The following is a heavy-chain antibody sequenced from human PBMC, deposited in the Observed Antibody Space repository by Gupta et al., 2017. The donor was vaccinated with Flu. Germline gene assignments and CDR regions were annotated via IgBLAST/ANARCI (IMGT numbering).Heavy chain of an antibody. V-gene: IGHV1-18*01. CDR3: ARKVNAPAEYYYYYGMDV. J-gene: IGHJ6*02. Sequence: KASGYTFTSYGISWVRQAPGQGLEWMGWISAYNGNTNYAQKLQGRVTMTTDTSTSTAYMELRSLRSDDTAVYYCARKVNAPAEYYYYYGMDVWGQGTTVTVSS. CDR2: ISAYNGNT. D-gene: IGHD2-2*01. CDR1: GYTFTSYG.